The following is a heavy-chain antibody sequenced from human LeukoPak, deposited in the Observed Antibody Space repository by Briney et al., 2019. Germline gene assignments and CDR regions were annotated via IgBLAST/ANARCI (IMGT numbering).Heavy chain of an antibody. D-gene: IGHD4-17*01. J-gene: IGHJ4*02. CDR2: INPNSGAT. V-gene: IGHV1-2*02. CDR1: GYTFTDYY. CDR3: ARDRDGAQGGH. Sequence: ASVKVSCKASGYTFTDYYIHWVRQAPGQGLEWMGWINPNSGATNYAQKFLGRVTMTRDTSISTAYMELSRLESDDTAVYYCARDRDGAQGGHWGRGTLVTVSS.